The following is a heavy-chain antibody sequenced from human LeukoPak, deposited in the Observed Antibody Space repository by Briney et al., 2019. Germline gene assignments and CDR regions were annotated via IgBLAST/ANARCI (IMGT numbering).Heavy chain of an antibody. J-gene: IGHJ4*02. V-gene: IGHV5-10-1*01. CDR3: ARHGEWGAAAGFHY. CDR2: VDPSDSYT. Sequence: GESLRISCKGSGYSFTSHWISWVRQMPGKGLEWMGRVDPSDSYTNYSPSSQGHVTISADQSISTAYLQWSSLKASDTAVYYCARHGEWGAAAGFHYLGQGTLVTVSS. D-gene: IGHD6-13*01. CDR1: GYSFTSHW.